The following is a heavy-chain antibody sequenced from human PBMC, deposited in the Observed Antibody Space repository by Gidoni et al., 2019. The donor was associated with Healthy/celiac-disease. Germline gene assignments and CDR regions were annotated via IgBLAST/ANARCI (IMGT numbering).Heavy chain of an antibody. D-gene: IGHD3-3*01. CDR3: ARHYDFWSGPRTYYYYGMDV. J-gene: IGHJ6*02. V-gene: IGHV3-20*01. CDR2: INWNGGST. CDR1: GFTFDDYG. Sequence: EVQLVESGGGVVRPGGSLRLSCAASGFTFDDYGMSWVRQAPGKGLEWVSGINWNGGSTGYADSVKGRFTISRDNAKNSLYLQMNSLRAEDTALYHCARHYDFWSGPRTYYYYGMDVWGQGTTVTVSS.